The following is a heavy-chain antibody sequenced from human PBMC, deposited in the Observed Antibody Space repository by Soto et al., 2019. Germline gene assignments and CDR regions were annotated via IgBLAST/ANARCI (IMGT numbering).Heavy chain of an antibody. Sequence: EVQLVESGGGLVKPGGSLRLACVASGFTFSGYTLNWAREAPGKGLEWVSAISSSSSYKYYADSVKGRFIISRDNAQNSLYLQMHSLRAEDTAVYYCATTNLDVWGQGNTVTVSS. CDR3: ATTNLDV. CDR1: GFTFSGYT. D-gene: IGHD2-8*01. J-gene: IGHJ6*02. V-gene: IGHV3-21*01. CDR2: ISSSSSYK.